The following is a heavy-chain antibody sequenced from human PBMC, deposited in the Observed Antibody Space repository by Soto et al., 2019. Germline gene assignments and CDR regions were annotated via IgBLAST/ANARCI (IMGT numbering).Heavy chain of an antibody. CDR3: ARGGSDYEGSGYYQGHV. J-gene: IGHJ6*02. CDR1: GGTFSNYG. CDR2: IVPIFGA. Sequence: QVQLVQSGAEVKKPGSSVKASCKSSGGTFSNYGFSWVRQAPGQGLECMGVIVPIFGAEHPQKFQGRVTITEAETTNTVFRERRGLRSEDTAVYYCARGGSDYEGSGYYQGHVWGQGTTVTVSS. V-gene: IGHV1-69*12. D-gene: IGHD3-22*01.